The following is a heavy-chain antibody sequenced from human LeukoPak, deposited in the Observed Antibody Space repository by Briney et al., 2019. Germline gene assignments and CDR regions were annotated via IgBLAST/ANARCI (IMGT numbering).Heavy chain of an antibody. J-gene: IGHJ5*02. V-gene: IGHV3-21*04. D-gene: IGHD5-24*01. CDR3: AKALSDGYNGP. CDR1: GFSFSSYR. Sequence: SGGSLRLSCAASGFSFSSYRMNWVRQAPGKGLEWVSSVSNSGDYIHYADSVKGRFTISRDNSKNTLYLQMNSLRAEDTAVYYCAKALSDGYNGPWGQGTLVTVSS. CDR2: VSNSGDYI.